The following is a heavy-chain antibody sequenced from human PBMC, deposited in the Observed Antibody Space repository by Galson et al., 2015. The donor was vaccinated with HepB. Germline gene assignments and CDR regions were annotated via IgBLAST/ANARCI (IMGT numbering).Heavy chain of an antibody. D-gene: IGHD3-22*01. Sequence: SLRLSCAASGFTFSDHYMDWVRQAPGKGLEWVGRTRNKANSYTTEYAASVKGRFTISRDDSKNSLYLQMNSLKTEDTAVYYCARTNYYDSSGYSYWYFDLWGRGTLVTVSS. V-gene: IGHV3-72*01. J-gene: IGHJ2*01. CDR3: ARTNYYDSSGYSYWYFDL. CDR2: TRNKANSYTT. CDR1: GFTFSDHY.